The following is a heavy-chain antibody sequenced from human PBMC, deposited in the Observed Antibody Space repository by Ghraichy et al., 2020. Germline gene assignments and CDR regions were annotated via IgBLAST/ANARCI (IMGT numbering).Heavy chain of an antibody. CDR1: GFTFSSYG. CDR3: ARDSSGIAVAGTLGY. J-gene: IGHJ4*02. CDR2: IWYDGSNK. D-gene: IGHD6-19*01. V-gene: IGHV3-33*01. Sequence: GGSLRLSCAASGFTFSSYGMHWVRQAPGKGLEWVAVIWYDGSNKYYADSVKGRFTISRDNYKNTLYLQMNSLRAEDTAVSYCARDSSGIAVAGTLGYWGQGTVVTVSS.